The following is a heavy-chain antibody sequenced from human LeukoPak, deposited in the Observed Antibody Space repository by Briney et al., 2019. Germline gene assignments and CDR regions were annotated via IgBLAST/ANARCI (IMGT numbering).Heavy chain of an antibody. J-gene: IGHJ4*02. CDR2: IYYSGST. Sequence: SETLSLTCTVSGGSISSSSYYWGWIRQPPGKGLEWIGSIYYSGSTYYNPSLKSRVTISVDTSKNQFSLKLSSVTAADTAVYYCARDRWGTAMVLGYWGQGTLVTVSS. V-gene: IGHV4-39*07. D-gene: IGHD5-18*01. CDR1: GGSISSSSYY. CDR3: ARDRWGTAMVLGY.